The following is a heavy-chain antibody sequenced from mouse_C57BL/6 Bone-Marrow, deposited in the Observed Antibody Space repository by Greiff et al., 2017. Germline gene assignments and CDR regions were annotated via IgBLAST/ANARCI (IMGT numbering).Heavy chain of an antibody. CDR3: ARRSITGVFDY. D-gene: IGHD4-1*01. CDR2: IDPSDSYT. Sequence: QVKLQQPGAELVMPGASVKLSCKASGYTFTSYWMHWVKQRPGQGLEWIGEIDPSDSYTTYNQKFKGKSTLTVDKSSSTADRHLSSLTSEDSAVEYCARRSITGVFDYWGQGTTLTVSA. J-gene: IGHJ2*01. CDR1: GYTFTSYW. V-gene: IGHV1-69*01.